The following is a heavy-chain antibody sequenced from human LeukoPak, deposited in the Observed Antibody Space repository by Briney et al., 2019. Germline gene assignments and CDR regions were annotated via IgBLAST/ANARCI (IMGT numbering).Heavy chain of an antibody. V-gene: IGHV3-30*18. Sequence: PGGSLRLSCAASGFTFSNYGMHWVRQAPGKGLEWVAVIAYDGSNEYYAEFVKGRFTISRDNSKNTLYLQMYSLRAEDTAVYFCAKDLVYLGYCSSTSCYAYAFDIWGQGTMVTVSS. CDR3: AKDLVYLGYCSSTSCYAYAFDI. CDR1: GFTFSNYG. D-gene: IGHD2-2*01. CDR2: IAYDGSNE. J-gene: IGHJ3*02.